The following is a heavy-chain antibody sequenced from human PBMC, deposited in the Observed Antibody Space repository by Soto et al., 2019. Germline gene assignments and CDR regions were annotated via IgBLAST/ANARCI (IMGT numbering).Heavy chain of an antibody. CDR1: GFTFSSYS. CDR2: ISNSSSYI. Sequence: EVQLVESGGGLVKPGGSLRLSCAASGFTFSSYSMNWVRQAPGKGLEWVSSISNSSSYIYYADSVKGRFTISRDNAKNSLYLQMKSLRAEDTAVYYCARGLYYYDSSGYYFAWGQGTLVTVSS. J-gene: IGHJ4*02. D-gene: IGHD3-22*01. V-gene: IGHV3-21*01. CDR3: ARGLYYYDSSGYYFA.